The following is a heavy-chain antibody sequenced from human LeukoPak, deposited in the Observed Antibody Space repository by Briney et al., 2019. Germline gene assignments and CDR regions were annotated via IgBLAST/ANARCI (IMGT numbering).Heavy chain of an antibody. CDR2: IYYSGST. CDR1: GGSISSSSYY. Sequence: SETLSLTCTVSGGSISSSSYYWGWIRQPPGKGLEWIGSIYYSGSTYYNPSLKSRVTISADTSKNQFSLKLSSVTAADTAVYYCASSSSWYGTLGYWGQGILVTVSS. CDR3: ASSSSWYGTLGY. J-gene: IGHJ4*02. D-gene: IGHD6-13*01. V-gene: IGHV4-39*07.